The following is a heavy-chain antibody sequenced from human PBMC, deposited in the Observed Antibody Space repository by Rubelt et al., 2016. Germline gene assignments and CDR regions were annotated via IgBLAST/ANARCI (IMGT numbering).Heavy chain of an antibody. D-gene: IGHD6-19*01. CDR3: VKGGWGNIFDY. J-gene: IGHJ4*02. Sequence: VEFGGGLAQPGGSLRLSCAASGFTFSSYGMSWVRQAPGEGPEWVSSISGGAHASYYGESVKGRFTISRDNSKNTLYVQMNSLRAEDTAVYYCVKGGWGNIFDYWGQGTLVTVSS. CDR2: ISGGAHAS. V-gene: IGHV3-23*04. CDR1: GFTFSSYG.